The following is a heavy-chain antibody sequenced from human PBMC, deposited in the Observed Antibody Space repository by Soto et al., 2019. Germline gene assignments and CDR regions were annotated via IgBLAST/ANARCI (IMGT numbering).Heavy chain of an antibody. J-gene: IGHJ6*02. CDR1: GFTFSSYG. Sequence: PGGSLRLSCAASGFTFSSYGMHWVRQAPGKGLEWVAVISYDGSNKYYADSVKGRFTISRDNSKNTLYLQMNSLRAEDTAVYYCANGPEILGIGNYYYGMDVWGQGTTVTVSS. V-gene: IGHV3-30*18. D-gene: IGHD2-15*01. CDR2: ISYDGSNK. CDR3: ANGPEILGIGNYYYGMDV.